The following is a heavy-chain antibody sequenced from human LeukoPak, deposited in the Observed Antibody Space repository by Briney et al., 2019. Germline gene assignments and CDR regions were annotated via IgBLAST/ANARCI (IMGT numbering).Heavy chain of an antibody. J-gene: IGHJ3*02. V-gene: IGHV1-69*04. CDR3: ASLKAYDAFDI. Sequence: SVKVSCKASGGTFSSYAISWVRQAPGQGLEWMGRIIPILGIADYAQKFQGRVTITAVKSTSTAYMELSSLRSEDTAVYYCASLKAYDAFDIWGQGTMVTVSS. D-gene: IGHD3-16*01. CDR2: IIPILGIA. CDR1: GGTFSSYA.